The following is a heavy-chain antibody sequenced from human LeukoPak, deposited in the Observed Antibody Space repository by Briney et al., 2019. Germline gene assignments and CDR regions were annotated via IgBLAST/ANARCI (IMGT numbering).Heavy chain of an antibody. Sequence: GPALVKPTQTLTLTCTFSGFSLITSGMRVSWIRQPPGKALAWLALIDWDDDKYYSTSLKTRLTISKDTFKNQVVLTMTNMDPVDTATYYCARISAYGDYYFDYWGQGTLVTVSS. D-gene: IGHD4-17*01. CDR3: ARISAYGDYYFDY. CDR2: IDWDDDK. J-gene: IGHJ4*02. CDR1: GFSLITSGMR. V-gene: IGHV2-70*01.